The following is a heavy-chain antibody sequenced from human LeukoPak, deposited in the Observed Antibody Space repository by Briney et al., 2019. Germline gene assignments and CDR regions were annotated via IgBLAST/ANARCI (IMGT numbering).Heavy chain of an antibody. V-gene: IGHV1-18*01. Sequence: ASVTVSFKASVYTFTSYGISWVRQAPGQGLEGMGWISAYNGKTNYAQKLQDRVTMTTDTSTSTAYMELRSLRSEDTAVYYCARGSYYDFWSGYVGYYYYMDVWGKGTTVTVSS. CDR2: ISAYNGKT. CDR3: ARGSYYDFWSGYVGYYYYMDV. J-gene: IGHJ6*03. D-gene: IGHD3-3*01. CDR1: VYTFTSYG.